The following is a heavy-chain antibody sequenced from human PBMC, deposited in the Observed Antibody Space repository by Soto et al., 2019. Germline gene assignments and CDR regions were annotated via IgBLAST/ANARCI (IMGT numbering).Heavy chain of an antibody. V-gene: IGHV4-39*01. J-gene: IGHJ4*02. CDR3: AKLTVGVAGNYFDD. Sequence: QLQLQESGPGLVKPSETLSLTCTVSGGSISSSSYYWCWIRQSPGKGLEWIGSINYSGKTYYNPSLKSRATRSVDTPKNQFSPQLSSVTTADTTVYYCAKLTVGVAGNYFDDWGQGTLVTVSS. CDR1: GGSISSSSYY. D-gene: IGHD6-19*01. CDR2: INYSGKT.